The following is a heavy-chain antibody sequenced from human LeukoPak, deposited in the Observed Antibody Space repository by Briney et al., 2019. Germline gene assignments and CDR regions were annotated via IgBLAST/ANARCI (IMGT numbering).Heavy chain of an antibody. Sequence: GGSLRLSCTVSGFTVSSNSMSWVRQAPGKGLEWVSFIYSGGNTHYSDSVKGRFTISRDDSKNTLYLQMNSLRAEDTAVYYCARRAGEYSHPYDYWGQGTLVTVSS. CDR3: ARRAGEYSHPYDY. CDR1: GFTVSSNS. J-gene: IGHJ4*02. D-gene: IGHD4-17*01. CDR2: IYSGGNT. V-gene: IGHV3-53*01.